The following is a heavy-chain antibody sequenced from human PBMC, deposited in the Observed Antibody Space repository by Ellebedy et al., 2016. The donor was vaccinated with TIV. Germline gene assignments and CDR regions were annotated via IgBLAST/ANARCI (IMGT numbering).Heavy chain of an antibody. CDR1: GFTFNSYG. Sequence: GESLKISCAASGFTFNSYGMHWVRQAPGKGLEWAAVISYDGSNKYYADSVKGRFTISRDISKNTLYLKMNSLRAEDTAVYYCGKEGGSGVWGSYRYYDYWGQGTLVTVSS. CDR2: ISYDGSNK. V-gene: IGHV3-30*18. D-gene: IGHD3-16*02. CDR3: GKEGGSGVWGSYRYYDY. J-gene: IGHJ4*02.